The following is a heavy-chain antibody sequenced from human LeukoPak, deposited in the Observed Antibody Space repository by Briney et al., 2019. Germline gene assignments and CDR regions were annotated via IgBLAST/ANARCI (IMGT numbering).Heavy chain of an antibody. CDR3: ARDGDYSSSWSGTYYYYYMDV. CDR2: ISSSSSTI. V-gene: IGHV3-48*04. CDR1: GFTFSSYS. Sequence: PGGSLRLSCAASGFTFSSYSMNWVRQGPGKGLEWGSYISSSSSTIYYANSVKGRFTISRDNAKNSLYLQMNSLRAEDTAVYYCARDGDYSSSWSGTYYYYYMDVWGKGTTVTVSS. J-gene: IGHJ6*03. D-gene: IGHD6-13*01.